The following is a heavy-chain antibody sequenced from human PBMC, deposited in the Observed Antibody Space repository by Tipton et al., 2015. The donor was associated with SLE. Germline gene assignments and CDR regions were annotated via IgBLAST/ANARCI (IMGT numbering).Heavy chain of an antibody. CDR2: MNPKSGNT. V-gene: IGHV1-8*01. J-gene: IGHJ3*02. CDR1: GYTFNSYD. Sequence: QVQLVQSGAEVKKPGASVKVSCKASGYTFNSYDINWVRQASGQGLEWMGWMNPKSGNTGYAQKFQGRVTMTRNTSISTAYMKLSSLTSEDTAVYYWARGCKLRPLDIWGQGTMVTVSS. D-gene: IGHD1-1*01. CDR3: ARGCKLRPLDI.